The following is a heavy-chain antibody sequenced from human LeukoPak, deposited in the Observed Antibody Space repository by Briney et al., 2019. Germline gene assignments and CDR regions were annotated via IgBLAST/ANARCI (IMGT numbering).Heavy chain of an antibody. J-gene: IGHJ1*01. CDR2: ISWNSGSI. CDR1: GFTFDDYA. V-gene: IGHV3-9*03. Sequence: GRSLRLSCAASGFTFDDYAMHWVRQAPGKGLEWVSGISWNSGSIGYADSVKGRFTISRDNAKNSLYLQMNSLRAEDMALYYCAKVRVGGSYFRHWGQGTLVTVSS. D-gene: IGHD1-26*01. CDR3: AKVRVGGSYFRH.